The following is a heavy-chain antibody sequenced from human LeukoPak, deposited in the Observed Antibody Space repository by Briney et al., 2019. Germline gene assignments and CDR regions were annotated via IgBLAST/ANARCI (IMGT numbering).Heavy chain of an antibody. CDR1: GGTFSNYA. CDR2: IIPIFDTT. CDR3: ARVYDGSYYFDY. Sequence: SVKVSCKASGGTFSNYAINWVRQAPGQGLEWMGGIIPIFDTTNYAQKFQGRVTITADESTSTAYMELSSLRSEDTAVYYCARVYDGSYYFDYWVQGTLVTVSS. J-gene: IGHJ4*02. D-gene: IGHD1-26*01. V-gene: IGHV1-69*01.